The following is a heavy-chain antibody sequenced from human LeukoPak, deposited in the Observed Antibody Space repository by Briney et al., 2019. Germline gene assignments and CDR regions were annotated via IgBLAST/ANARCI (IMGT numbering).Heavy chain of an antibody. J-gene: IGHJ6*03. CDR1: GYTFTSYG. V-gene: IGHV1-18*01. CDR3: ARGYYGSGSYCLFYYYYYMDV. Sequence: ASVKVSCKASGYTFTSYGISWVRQAPGQGLEWMGWISAYNGNTNYAQKLQGRVTMTTDTSTSTAYMELRSLRSDDTAVYYCARGYYGSGSYCLFYYYYYMDVWGKGTTVTVSS. D-gene: IGHD3-10*01. CDR2: ISAYNGNT.